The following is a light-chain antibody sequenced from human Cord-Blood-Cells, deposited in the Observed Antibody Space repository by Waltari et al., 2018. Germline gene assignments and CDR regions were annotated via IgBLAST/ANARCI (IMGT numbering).Light chain of an antibody. J-gene: IGLJ3*02. CDR1: ALPKQY. CDR3: QSADSSGTYWV. Sequence: SYELTQPPPVSVSPGQQARIPCSGDALPKQYAYWYQQKPGQAPVLVIYKDSERPSGIPERFSGSSSATTVTLTISGVQAEDESDYYCQSADSSGTYWVFGGGTKLTVL. V-gene: IGLV3-25*02. CDR2: KDS.